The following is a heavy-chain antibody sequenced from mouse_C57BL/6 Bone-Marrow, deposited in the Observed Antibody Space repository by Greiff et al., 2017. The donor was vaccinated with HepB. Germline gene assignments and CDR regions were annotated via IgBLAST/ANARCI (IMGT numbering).Heavy chain of an antibody. J-gene: IGHJ1*03. CDR3: ARDGVRDWYFDV. CDR2: SRNKANDYTT. Sequence: EVKLVESGGGLVQSGRSLRLSCATSGFTFSDFYMEWVRQAPGKGLEWIAASRNKANDYTTEYSASVKGRFIVSRDTSQSILYLQMNALRAEDTAIYYCARDGVRDWYFDVWGTGTTVTVSS. D-gene: IGHD2-14*01. V-gene: IGHV7-1*01. CDR1: GFTFSDFY.